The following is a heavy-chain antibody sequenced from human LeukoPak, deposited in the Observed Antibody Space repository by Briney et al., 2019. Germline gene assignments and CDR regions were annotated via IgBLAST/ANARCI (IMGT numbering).Heavy chain of an antibody. CDR2: IYPGDSDT. Sequence: GESLKISCKGSGYSFTSYWIGWVRQMPGKGLEWMGIIYPGDSDTRYSPSFQGQVTVSADKSISTAYLQWSSLKASDTAMYYCARVPDYYDSSGYFDYWGQGTLVTVSS. CDR1: GYSFTSYW. CDR3: ARVPDYYDSSGYFDY. V-gene: IGHV5-51*01. D-gene: IGHD3-22*01. J-gene: IGHJ4*02.